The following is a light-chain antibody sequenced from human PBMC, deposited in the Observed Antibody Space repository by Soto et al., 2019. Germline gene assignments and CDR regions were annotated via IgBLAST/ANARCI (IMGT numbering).Light chain of an antibody. J-gene: IGLJ3*02. CDR3: CSWAGNSRV. CDR1: SSDVGGYNY. V-gene: IGLV2-11*01. Sequence: QSALTQPRSVSGSPGQSVTISCTGTSSDVGGYNYVSWYQQHPGKAPKIKIYDVNERPAGVPDRFSGSKSGNTASLTISGLQAEDEDDYYCCSWAGNSRVFGGGTKLTVL. CDR2: DVN.